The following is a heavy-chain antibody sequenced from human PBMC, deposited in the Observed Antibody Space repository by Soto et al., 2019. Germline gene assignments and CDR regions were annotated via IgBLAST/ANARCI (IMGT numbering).Heavy chain of an antibody. Sequence: SETLSLTCAVYGGSFSAYYWSWIRQPPGKGLEWIGEINHSGGTSYNPSLKSRVTISVDTSKSQFSLKLTSVTAADRAVYYCARGSVDTVDSSGFYEYWGKGTPVTVSS. CDR1: GGSFSAYY. V-gene: IGHV4-34*01. CDR2: INHSGGT. J-gene: IGHJ4*02. D-gene: IGHD3-22*01. CDR3: ARGSVDTVDSSGFYEY.